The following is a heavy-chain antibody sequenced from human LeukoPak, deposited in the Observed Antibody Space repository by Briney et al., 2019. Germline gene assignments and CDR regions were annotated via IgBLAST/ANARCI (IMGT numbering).Heavy chain of an antibody. V-gene: IGHV3-7*05. D-gene: IGHD3-10*01. J-gene: IGHJ3*02. CDR1: RFAFSTYW. CDR2: IKEDGSEK. CDR3: ARARDYGSGKANAFDI. Sequence: PGGSLRLSCAASRFAFSTYWMSWVRQAPGKGLEWVANIKEDGSEKYYVDSVKGRLTIYRDNAKNSLYLQMNRLRAEDTAVYYCARARDYGSGKANAFDIWGQGTMVTVSS.